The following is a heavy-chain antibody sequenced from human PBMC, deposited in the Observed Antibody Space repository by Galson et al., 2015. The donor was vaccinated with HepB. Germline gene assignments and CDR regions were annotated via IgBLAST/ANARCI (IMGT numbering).Heavy chain of an antibody. CDR3: AKGGGDCSSTSCYPHFDY. V-gene: IGHV3-23*01. D-gene: IGHD2-2*01. Sequence: SLRLSCAASGNTFSKYAMSWVQLPSGKGLEWVTAISGSGGSTYYADSVKGRFTISRDNSKNTLYLQMNSPRAEETAGYYCAKGGGDCSSTSCYPHFDYWGQGTLVTVSS. J-gene: IGHJ4*02. CDR1: GNTFSKYA. CDR2: ISGSGGST.